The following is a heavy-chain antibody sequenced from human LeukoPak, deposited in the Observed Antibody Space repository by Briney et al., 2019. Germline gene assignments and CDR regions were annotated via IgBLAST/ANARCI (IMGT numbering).Heavy chain of an antibody. V-gene: IGHV3-48*01. CDR1: GFTFSDYS. D-gene: IGHD5-24*01. Sequence: GGSLRLSCAASGFTFSDYSMNWVRQAPGKGLEWISYIGIDSGNTNYADSVKGRFTNSGDKAKNSLYLQMNSLRVEDTAVYYCARDYKYAFDNWGQGTLVTVSS. J-gene: IGHJ4*02. CDR2: IGIDSGNT. CDR3: ARDYKYAFDN.